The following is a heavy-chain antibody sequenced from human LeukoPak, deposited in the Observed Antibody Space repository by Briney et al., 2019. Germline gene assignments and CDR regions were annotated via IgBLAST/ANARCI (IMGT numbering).Heavy chain of an antibody. J-gene: IGHJ4*02. V-gene: IGHV4-61*10. CDR2: INHSGST. CDR3: ARFVGIAAASYFDY. CDR1: GGSISSNSYC. Sequence: SETLSLTCTVSGGSISSNSYCWSWIRQPAGKGLEWIGEINHSGSTNYNPSLKSRVTISVDTSKNQFSLKLSSVTAADTAVYYCARFVGIAAASYFDYWGQGTLVTVSS. D-gene: IGHD6-13*01.